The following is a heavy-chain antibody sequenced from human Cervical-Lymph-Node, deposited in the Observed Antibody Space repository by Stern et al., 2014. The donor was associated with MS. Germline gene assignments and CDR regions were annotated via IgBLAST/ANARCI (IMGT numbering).Heavy chain of an antibody. D-gene: IGHD3-10*01. J-gene: IGHJ4*02. Sequence: VQLVQSGADVKKPGASVTVSCNVAGHPLSELAMHWLRQLPTRGLEWVGQFDPDDGESVYAQQFQGRLSTTEDTSTGTAYMTRTALRSEDTAGYYGATDRGVKWGPGTLVTVSS. V-gene: IGHV1-24*01. CDR2: FDPDDGES. CDR1: GHPLSELA. CDR3: ATDRGVK.